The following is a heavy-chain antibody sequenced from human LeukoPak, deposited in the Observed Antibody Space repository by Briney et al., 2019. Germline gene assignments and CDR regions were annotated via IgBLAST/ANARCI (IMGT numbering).Heavy chain of an antibody. D-gene: IGHD2-21*02. J-gene: IGHJ6*03. Sequence: ASVKVSCKASGGTFSSYAISWVRQAPGQGLEWMGRIIPIFGTANYAQKFQGRVTITTDESTSTAYMELSSLRSGDTAVYYCARAIAYCGGDCYSRRDYYYYYMDVWGKGTTVTVSS. V-gene: IGHV1-69*05. CDR3: ARAIAYCGGDCYSRRDYYYYYMDV. CDR2: IIPIFGTA. CDR1: GGTFSSYA.